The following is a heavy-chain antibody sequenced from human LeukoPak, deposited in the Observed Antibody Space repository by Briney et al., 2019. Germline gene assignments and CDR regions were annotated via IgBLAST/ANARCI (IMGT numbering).Heavy chain of an antibody. D-gene: IGHD3-10*01. CDR3: ARGGTRVRGALFDI. CDR2: IIPIFGTA. V-gene: IGHV1-69*05. Sequence: ASVKVSCKASGGTFSSYAISWVRQAPGQGLEWRGGIIPIFGTANYAQKFQDRVTITTDESTSTAYMELSSLRSEDTAVYYCARGGTRVRGALFDIWGQGTMVTVSS. J-gene: IGHJ3*02. CDR1: GGTFSSYA.